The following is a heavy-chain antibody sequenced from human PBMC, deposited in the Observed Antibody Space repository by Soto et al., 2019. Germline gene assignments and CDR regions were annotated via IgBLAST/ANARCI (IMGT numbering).Heavy chain of an antibody. D-gene: IGHD2-21*02. CDR2: LYWDDDK. Sequence: KESGPTLVKPTQTLTLTCTVSGLSLRTTGVGVGWVRQPPGKALEWLALLYWDDDKRYSTSLRSRLTIAKDISEKQVVLTMTNIDTVDTATYYCVQSRCGGDCLEIYSSHAYNGLDVWGQGTTVTVSS. V-gene: IGHV2-5*02. CDR3: VQSRCGGDCLEIYSSHAYNGLDV. J-gene: IGHJ6*02. CDR1: GLSLRTTGVG.